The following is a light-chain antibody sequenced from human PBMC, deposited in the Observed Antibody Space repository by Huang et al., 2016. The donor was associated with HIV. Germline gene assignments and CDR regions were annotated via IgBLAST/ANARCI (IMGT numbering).Light chain of an antibody. CDR3: QQYGSSVVT. J-gene: IGKJ1*01. CDR1: QSFSSNY. CDR2: GAS. V-gene: IGKV3-20*01. Sequence: EIVLTQSPGTLSLSPGERATLSCRASQSFSSNYLAWYKQKPGQAPRLLIYGASSRATGIPDRFRGSGSGTDFTLIISRLEPEDFAVYYCQQYGSSVVTFGQGTKVEVK.